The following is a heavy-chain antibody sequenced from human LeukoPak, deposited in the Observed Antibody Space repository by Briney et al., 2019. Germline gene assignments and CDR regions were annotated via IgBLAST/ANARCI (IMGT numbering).Heavy chain of an antibody. CDR3: ARDFAGDRDY. D-gene: IGHD4-17*01. CDR1: GFTFSSYA. J-gene: IGHJ4*02. V-gene: IGHV3-23*01. CDR2: ISGSGGST. Sequence: GGSLRLSCAASGFTFSSYAMSWVRQAPGKGLEWVSAISGSGGSTYYADPVKGRFTISRDNSKNTLYLQMNSLRAEDTAVYYCARDFAGDRDYWGRGTLVTVSS.